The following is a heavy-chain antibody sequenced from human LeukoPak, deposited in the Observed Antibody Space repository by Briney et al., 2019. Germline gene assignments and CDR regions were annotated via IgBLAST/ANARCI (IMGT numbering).Heavy chain of an antibody. CDR3: AREVAGLDY. Sequence: PGRSLRLSCAASGFTFSSYGMHWVRRAPGKGLEWVAVIWYDGSNKYYADSVKGRFTISRDNSKNTLYLQMNSLRAEDTAVYYCAREVAGLDYWGQGTLVTVSS. CDR2: IWYDGSNK. V-gene: IGHV3-33*01. D-gene: IGHD6-19*01. J-gene: IGHJ4*02. CDR1: GFTFSSYG.